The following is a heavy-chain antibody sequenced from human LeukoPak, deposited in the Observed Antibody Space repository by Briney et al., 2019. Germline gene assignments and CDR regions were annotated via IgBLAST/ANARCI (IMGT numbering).Heavy chain of an antibody. CDR1: GYSISSGYY. Sequence: SETLSLTCTVSGYSISSGYYWGWIRQPPGKGLEWIGSIYHSGSTYYNPSLKGRVTISVDTSKNQFSLKLGSVTAADTAVYYCARGAPPQNWGQGTLVTVSS. V-gene: IGHV4-38-2*02. CDR2: IYHSGST. J-gene: IGHJ4*02. CDR3: ARGAPPQN.